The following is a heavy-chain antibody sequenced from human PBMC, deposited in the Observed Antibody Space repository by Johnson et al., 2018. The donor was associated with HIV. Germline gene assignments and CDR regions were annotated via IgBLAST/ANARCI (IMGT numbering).Heavy chain of an antibody. Sequence: QVQLVESGGDVVQPGRSLRLSCAASGFTFSTSAMHWVRQAPGKGLEWVSVIYSGGSTYYADSVKGRCTISRDNSKDTLYLEMNSLRAEDTAVYYCARDYETIWGQGTMVTVS. V-gene: IGHV3-NL1*01. D-gene: IGHD3-16*01. CDR1: GFTFSTSA. CDR3: ARDYETI. J-gene: IGHJ3*02. CDR2: IYSGGST.